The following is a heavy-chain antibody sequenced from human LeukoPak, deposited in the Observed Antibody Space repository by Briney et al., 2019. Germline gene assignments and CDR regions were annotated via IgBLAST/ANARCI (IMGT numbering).Heavy chain of an antibody. CDR1: GGSISTYY. CDR3: ARHLSDSVSAIEY. J-gene: IGHJ4*02. V-gene: IGHV4-4*09. D-gene: IGHD5/OR15-5a*01. CDR2: IYTRGST. Sequence: SDTLALTCTVSGGSISTYYWSWIRQPPGKGLEWIGYIYTRGSTNYNPSLKSRVTISVDTSKIQFSLKLSSVTAADTAVYYCARHLSDSVSAIEYWGQGALVTVSS.